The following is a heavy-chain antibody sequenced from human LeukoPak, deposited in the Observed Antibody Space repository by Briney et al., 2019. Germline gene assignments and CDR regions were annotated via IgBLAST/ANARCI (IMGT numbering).Heavy chain of an antibody. CDR3: ASLRPWRKKGVFDY. V-gene: IGHV4-34*01. Sequence: SETLSLTCAVYGGSFSGYYWSWIRQPPGKGLEWIGEINHSGSTNYNPSLKSRVTISVDTSKNQFFLKLSSVTAADTAVYYCASLRPWRKKGVFDYWGQGTLVTVSS. D-gene: IGHD3-3*01. CDR2: INHSGST. J-gene: IGHJ4*02. CDR1: GGSFSGYY.